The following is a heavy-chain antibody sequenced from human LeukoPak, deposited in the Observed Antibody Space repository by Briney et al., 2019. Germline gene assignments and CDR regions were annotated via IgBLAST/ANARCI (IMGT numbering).Heavy chain of an antibody. CDR1: GFTFSSYA. CDR3: AKDHKMITFGGVIVNYYFDY. Sequence: GGSLRLSCAASGFTFSSYAMSWLRQAPGKGLEWVSAISGSGGSTYYADSVKGRFTISRDNSKNTLYLQMNSLRAEDTDVYYCAKDHKMITFGGVIVNYYFDYWGQGTLVTVSS. CDR2: ISGSGGST. J-gene: IGHJ4*02. V-gene: IGHV3-23*01. D-gene: IGHD3-16*02.